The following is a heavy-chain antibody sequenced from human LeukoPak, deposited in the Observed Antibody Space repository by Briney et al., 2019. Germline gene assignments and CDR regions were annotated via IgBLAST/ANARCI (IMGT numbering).Heavy chain of an antibody. Sequence: PGGSLRLSCAASRFTLSTYAMHWVRQAPGKGLEWVAVISYDGSNKYYADSVKGRFTISRDNSKNTLYLQMNSLRAEDTAVYYCARHRSVLRYFGEDYYGMDVWGHGTTVTVSS. J-gene: IGHJ6*02. CDR1: RFTLSTYA. CDR3: ARHRSVLRYFGEDYYGMDV. V-gene: IGHV3-30-3*01. D-gene: IGHD3-9*01. CDR2: ISYDGSNK.